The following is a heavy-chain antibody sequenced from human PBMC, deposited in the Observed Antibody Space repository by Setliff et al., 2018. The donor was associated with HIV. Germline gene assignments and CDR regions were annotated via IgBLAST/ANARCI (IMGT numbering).Heavy chain of an antibody. Sequence: ASVKVSCKVSGYTLTELSMHWVRQAPGKGLEWMGGFDPEDGETIYAQKFQGRVTITADESTSTAYMELSSLRSEDTAVYYCTTELWPYWYFDLWGRGTLVTVSS. J-gene: IGHJ2*01. CDR1: GYTLTELS. CDR2: FDPEDGET. V-gene: IGHV1-24*01. CDR3: TTELWPYWYFDL.